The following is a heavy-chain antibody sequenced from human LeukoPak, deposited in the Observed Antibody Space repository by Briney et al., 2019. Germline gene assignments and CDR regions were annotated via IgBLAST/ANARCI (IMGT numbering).Heavy chain of an antibody. CDR2: IFGSTGSTGST. D-gene: IGHD5-18*01. Sequence: GGSLRLSCVASGFTFSNYAMSWVRQAPGKGLEGVSGIFGSTGSTGSTYYADSVKGRVTISRDNSRNTVYLEMNSLRAEDTAVYYCAKSSHSNAWDDFDYWGQGTLVTVSS. CDR3: AKSSHSNAWDDFDY. J-gene: IGHJ4*02. V-gene: IGHV3-23*01. CDR1: GFTFSNYA.